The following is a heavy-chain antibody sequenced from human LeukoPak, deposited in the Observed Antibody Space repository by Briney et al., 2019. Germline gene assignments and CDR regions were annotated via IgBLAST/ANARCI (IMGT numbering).Heavy chain of an antibody. J-gene: IGHJ6*02. D-gene: IGHD2-15*01. CDR1: GYTSTSYY. CDR3: ARGSGSGGGSSFYGMDV. V-gene: IGHV1-46*01. Sequence: ASVKVSCKASGYTSTSYYMHWVRQAPGQGLEWMGIISPSGGSTSYAQKFQGRVTMTRDTSTSTVYMELSSLRSEDTAVYYCARGSGSGGGSSFYGMDVWGQGTTVTVSS. CDR2: ISPSGGST.